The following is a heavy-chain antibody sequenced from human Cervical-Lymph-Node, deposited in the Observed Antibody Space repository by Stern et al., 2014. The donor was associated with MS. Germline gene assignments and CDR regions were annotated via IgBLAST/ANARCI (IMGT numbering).Heavy chain of an antibody. V-gene: IGHV1-69*01. CDR3: ARDRNPLVVVPAASFDY. D-gene: IGHD2-2*01. CDR2: IIPFFGTA. J-gene: IGHJ4*02. Sequence: QVQLVQPGAEVKKPGSSVKVSCKASGGTFSSYAISWVRQAPGQGLEWMGGIIPFFGTANYAQKFQGRVTITADESTSTAYMEPSSLRSEDTAVYSCARDRNPLVVVPAASFDYWGQGTLVTVSS. CDR1: GGTFSSYA.